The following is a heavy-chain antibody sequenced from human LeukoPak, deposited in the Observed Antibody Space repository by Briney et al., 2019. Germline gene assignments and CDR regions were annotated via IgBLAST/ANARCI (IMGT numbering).Heavy chain of an antibody. Sequence: ASVKVSCKVSGYTLTELSMHWVRQAPGKGLEWMGGFDPEDGETIYAQKFQGRVTMTEDISTDTAYMELSSLRSEDTAVYYCATAPTIGWELLSYAFDIWGQGTMVTVSS. D-gene: IGHD1-26*01. CDR2: FDPEDGET. J-gene: IGHJ3*02. V-gene: IGHV1-24*01. CDR3: ATAPTIGWELLSYAFDI. CDR1: GYTLTELS.